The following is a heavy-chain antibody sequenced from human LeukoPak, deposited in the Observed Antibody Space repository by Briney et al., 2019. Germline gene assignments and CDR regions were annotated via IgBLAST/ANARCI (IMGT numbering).Heavy chain of an antibody. Sequence: SETLSLTCAVYGGSFRGYYWSWIRQPPGKGLEWIGEINHSGITNYNPSLKSRVTISVDTSKNQFSLKLNSVTAADTALYYCARAATDSGYDWKTFDYWGQGTLVTVSS. CDR1: GGSFRGYY. V-gene: IGHV4-34*01. J-gene: IGHJ4*02. D-gene: IGHD5-12*01. CDR2: INHSGIT. CDR3: ARAATDSGYDWKTFDY.